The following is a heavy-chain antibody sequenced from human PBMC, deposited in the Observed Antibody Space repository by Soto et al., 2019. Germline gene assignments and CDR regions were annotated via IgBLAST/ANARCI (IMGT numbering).Heavy chain of an antibody. CDR1: GFTFSSYA. CDR3: ARDSTVRHLLYYYYYYGMDV. J-gene: IGHJ6*02. D-gene: IGHD4-4*01. Sequence: QVQLVESGGGVVQPGRSLRLSCAASGFTFSSYAMHWVRQAPGKGLEWVAVISYDGSNKYYADSVKGRFTISRDNSKNTLYLQMNSLRAEDTAAYYCARDSTVRHLLYYYYYYGMDVWGQGTTVTVSS. CDR2: ISYDGSNK. V-gene: IGHV3-30-3*01.